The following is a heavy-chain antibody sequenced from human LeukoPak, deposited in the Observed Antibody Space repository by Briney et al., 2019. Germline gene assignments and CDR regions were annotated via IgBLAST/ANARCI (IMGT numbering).Heavy chain of an antibody. CDR1: GFTFSSHS. J-gene: IGHJ4*02. CDR2: ISSSSSYI. V-gene: IGHV3-21*04. CDR3: ARDKDGHSPGDY. Sequence: GGSLRLSCAASGFTFSSHSMNWVRQAPGKGLEWVSSISSSSSYIYYADSVKGRFTISRDNAKNSLYLQMNSLRSEDTAVYYCARDKDGHSPGDYWGQGTLVTVSS. D-gene: IGHD5-24*01.